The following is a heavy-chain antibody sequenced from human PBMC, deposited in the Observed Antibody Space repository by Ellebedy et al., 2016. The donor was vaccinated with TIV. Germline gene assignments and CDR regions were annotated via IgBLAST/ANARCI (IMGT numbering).Heavy chain of an antibody. CDR1: GYTFTSYG. D-gene: IGHD2-15*01. J-gene: IGHJ5*02. V-gene: IGHV1-18*04. CDR2: ISAYNGNT. Sequence: AASVKVSCKASGYTFTSYGISWVRQAPGHGLEWMGWISAYNGNTIYALKRRDRVTMTTETSASTAYMELRSLRSGDTAVYYCARQEAGYCSGGTCYGNNWFDPWGQGTLVTVSS. CDR3: ARQEAGYCSGGTCYGNNWFDP.